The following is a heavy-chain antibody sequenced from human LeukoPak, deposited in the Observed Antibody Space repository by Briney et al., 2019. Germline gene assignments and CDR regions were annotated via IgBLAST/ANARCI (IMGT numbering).Heavy chain of an antibody. V-gene: IGHV1-8*01. CDR1: GYTFTSYD. J-gene: IGHJ6*02. D-gene: IGHD3-10*01. Sequence: ASVKVSCKASGYTFTSYDINWVRQATGQGLEWMGWINTNSGNTGYAQKFQGRVTMTRNTSMSTAYMELSSLRSEDTAVYYCAMSIHYGSGSMSYYGMDVWGQGTTVTVSS. CDR2: INTNSGNT. CDR3: AMSIHYGSGSMSYYGMDV.